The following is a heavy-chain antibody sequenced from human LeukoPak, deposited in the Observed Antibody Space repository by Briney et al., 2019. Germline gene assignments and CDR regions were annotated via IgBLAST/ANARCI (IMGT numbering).Heavy chain of an antibody. V-gene: IGHV3-23*01. CDR3: ARAKRGGTVITTYYFDY. J-gene: IGHJ4*02. Sequence: GGSLRLSCAASGFTFNNYAMSWVRQAPGKGLEWVSSISGTGGSTYYANSVKGRFTISRDNSKNALSLQMNSLRAEDTAVYYCARAKRGGTVITTYYFDYWGQGALVTVSS. D-gene: IGHD3-16*01. CDR2: ISGTGGST. CDR1: GFTFNNYA.